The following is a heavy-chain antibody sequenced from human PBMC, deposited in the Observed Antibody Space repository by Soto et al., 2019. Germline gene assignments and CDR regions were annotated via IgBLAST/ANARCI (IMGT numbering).Heavy chain of an antibody. CDR3: ARQRGGSWFDY. J-gene: IGHJ4*02. CDR1: GGSISSYY. D-gene: IGHD2-15*01. Sequence: SETLSLTCTVSGGSISSYYWSWIRQPPGKGLEWIGYIYYSGSTNYNPSLKSRVTISVDTSKNQFSLKLSSVTAADTAVYYCARQRGGSWFDYWGQGTLVTVSS. CDR2: IYYSGST. V-gene: IGHV4-59*08.